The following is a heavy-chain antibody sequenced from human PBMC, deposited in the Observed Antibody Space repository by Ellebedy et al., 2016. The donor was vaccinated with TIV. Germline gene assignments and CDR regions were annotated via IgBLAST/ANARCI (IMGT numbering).Heavy chain of an antibody. Sequence: ASVKVSCKASGYTFTSYDINWVRQATGQGLEWMGWMNPNSGNTGYAQKFQGRVTMTRNTSISTAYMELSSLRSEDTAVYYCARLMVRGVILDYWGQGTLVTVSS. J-gene: IGHJ4*02. CDR1: GYTFTSYD. D-gene: IGHD3-10*01. V-gene: IGHV1-8*01. CDR2: MNPNSGNT. CDR3: ARLMVRGVILDY.